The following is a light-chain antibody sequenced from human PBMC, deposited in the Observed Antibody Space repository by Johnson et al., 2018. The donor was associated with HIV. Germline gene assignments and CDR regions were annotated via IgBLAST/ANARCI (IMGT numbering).Light chain of an antibody. CDR2: EST. Sequence: QSVLTQPPSVSAAPGQKVTISCSGSNSNIGNNYVSWYQQLPGTAPKLLIYESTNRPSGIPDRFSGSKSGTSATLGISGLQTGDEADYYCVTWDSRLNVYLFGPGTKVTVL. J-gene: IGLJ1*01. V-gene: IGLV1-51*02. CDR1: NSNIGNNY. CDR3: VTWDSRLNVYL.